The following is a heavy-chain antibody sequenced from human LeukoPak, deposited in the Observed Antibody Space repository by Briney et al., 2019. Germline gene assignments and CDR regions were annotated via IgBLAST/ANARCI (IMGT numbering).Heavy chain of an antibody. V-gene: IGHV4-59*12. CDR2: LYYRGTT. J-gene: IGHJ4*01. D-gene: IGHD5-12*01. CDR3: ATLPRYGGYDHFDY. Sequence: SENLSFNSTVSADTIDYIYWGRIRQRPGHGWKCCVYLYYRGTTCYNPFLGSRVTISVDTSKTPFSLMLNFVTDADTAYYYWATLPRYGGYDHFDYWGQGILVIVSS. CDR1: ADTIDYIY.